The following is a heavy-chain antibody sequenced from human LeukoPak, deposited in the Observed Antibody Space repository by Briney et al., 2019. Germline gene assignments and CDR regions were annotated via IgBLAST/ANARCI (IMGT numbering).Heavy chain of an antibody. CDR1: GGSISRYY. D-gene: IGHD2-2*01. V-gene: IGHV4-59*01. CDR3: AGGGYCSRASCFAPLFDF. J-gene: IGHJ4*02. CDR2: IYYSGTT. Sequence: SETLSLTCTVSGGSISRYYWSWIRQSPGRGLEWIAYIYYSGTTNYNPSLKSRVTISVDTSKSQFSLKLNSVTAADTAVYYCAGGGYCSRASCFAPLFDFWGRGVLVTVSS.